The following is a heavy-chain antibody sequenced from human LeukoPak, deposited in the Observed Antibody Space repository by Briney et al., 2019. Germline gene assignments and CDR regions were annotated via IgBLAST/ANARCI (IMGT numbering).Heavy chain of an antibody. J-gene: IGHJ4*02. CDR2: MNPISGNT. Sequence: ASVKVSCKASGYTFSNNDINWVRQATGQGLEWMGGMNPISGNTGFAQKFQGRVTISRSTSISTAYMELSSLRSDDTAVYYCVRGAKCSGGGCDSKEYVYYFDYWGQGTLVTVSS. CDR1: GYTFSNND. V-gene: IGHV1-8*03. D-gene: IGHD6-25*01. CDR3: VRGAKCSGGGCDSKEYVYYFDY.